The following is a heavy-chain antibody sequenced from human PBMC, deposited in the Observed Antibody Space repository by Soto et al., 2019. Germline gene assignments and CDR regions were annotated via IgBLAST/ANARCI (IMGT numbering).Heavy chain of an antibody. D-gene: IGHD4-17*01. V-gene: IGHV4-59*01. J-gene: IGHJ4*02. CDR1: GGSISTYY. CDR3: ARGGTVLNGFDY. Sequence: QVQLQESGPGLVKPSETLSLTCTVSGGSISTYYWSWIRQPPGMGLEWIGYIYYSGSTNYNPSLKSRVPISVDPSKNQFSLNLTSVTAADTAVYYCARGGTVLNGFDYWGQGTLFTVSS. CDR2: IYYSGST.